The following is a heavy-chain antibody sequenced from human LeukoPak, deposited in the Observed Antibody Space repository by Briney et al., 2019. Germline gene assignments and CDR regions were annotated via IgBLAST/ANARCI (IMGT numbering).Heavy chain of an antibody. D-gene: IGHD4-23*01. CDR3: AGNRIQIDYYYGIDV. J-gene: IGHJ6*02. V-gene: IGHV4-34*01. CDR2: INHSGST. CDR1: GGSFSGYY. Sequence: SETLSLTCAVYGGSFSGYYWSWIRQPPGKGLEWIGEINHSGSTNYNPSLKSRVTISVDTSKNQFSLRLSSVTAADTAVYYCAGNRIQIDYYYGIDVWGQGTMVTVSS.